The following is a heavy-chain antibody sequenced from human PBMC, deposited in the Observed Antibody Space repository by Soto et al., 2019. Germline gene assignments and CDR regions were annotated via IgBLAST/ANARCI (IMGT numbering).Heavy chain of an antibody. J-gene: IGHJ3*02. CDR3: ASDLIYDAFDI. V-gene: IGHV3-30-3*01. CDR2: ISYDGSNK. Sequence: QVQLVESGGGVVQPGRSLRLSCAASGFTFSSYAMHWVRQAPGKGLEWVAVISYDGSNKYYADSVKGRFSISRDKSKNTLYLQMTSLRAEETAVYYCASDLIYDAFDIWGQGTMVTVSS. CDR1: GFTFSSYA. D-gene: IGHD3-10*01.